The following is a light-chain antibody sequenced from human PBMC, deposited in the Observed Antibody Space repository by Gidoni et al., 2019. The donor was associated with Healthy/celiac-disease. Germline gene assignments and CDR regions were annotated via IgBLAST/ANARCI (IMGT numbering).Light chain of an antibody. Sequence: QMTQTPSPLTASVGDRVTITCLARQSMSSYLSWYQQKPRKAPKLLIYAASSLQSRVPSRFSGSGSGTDFTLTINSLLPEDFGTSYCQQGYSTPLTFGGGTKVEIK. CDR3: QQGYSTPLT. J-gene: IGKJ4*01. CDR2: AAS. V-gene: IGKV1-39*01. CDR1: QSMSSY.